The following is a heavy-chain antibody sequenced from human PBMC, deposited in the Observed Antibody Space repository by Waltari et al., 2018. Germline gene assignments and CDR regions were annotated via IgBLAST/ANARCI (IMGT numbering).Heavy chain of an antibody. CDR2: VYYSGST. CDR3: ARLLYDRSGYYYFDY. D-gene: IGHD3-22*01. CDR1: GGSISSSSYY. Sequence: LQLQESGPGLVKPSETLSLTCTVSGGSISSSSYYWGWIRQPPGKGLEWIGSVYYSGSTSYNPSLKRRITTSVDTSKNQFSLKLSSVTAADTAVYYCARLLYDRSGYYYFDYWGQGPLVTVSS. J-gene: IGHJ4*02. V-gene: IGHV4-39*01.